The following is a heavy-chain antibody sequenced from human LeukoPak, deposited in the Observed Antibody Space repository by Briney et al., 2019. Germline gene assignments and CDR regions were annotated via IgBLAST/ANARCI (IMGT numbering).Heavy chain of an antibody. Sequence: GGSLRLSCAASGFTFTSYAMSWVRQAPKKGLEWVSVISASGGSTNYADSVKGRFTISRDNSKNTLYLQMNSLRAEDTAVYYCAKDPTAYYYYYYMDVWGKGTTVTVSS. V-gene: IGHV3-23*01. CDR3: AKDPTAYYYYYYMDV. CDR2: ISASGGST. CDR1: GFTFTSYA. J-gene: IGHJ6*03. D-gene: IGHD4-11*01.